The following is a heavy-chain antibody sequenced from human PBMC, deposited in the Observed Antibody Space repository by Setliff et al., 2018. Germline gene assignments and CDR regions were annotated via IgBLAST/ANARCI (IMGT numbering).Heavy chain of an antibody. J-gene: IGHJ3*01. D-gene: IGHD3-16*01. Sequence: ASVKVSCKDSGYTFSTYGISWVRQAPGQGLEWMGWIDPQKGGTQLAQDFEGWVTLTRETSLSTAYLEVTRVRPVNTAMFYCARSRKRPQFGLAGDAFDVWGQGTMVTVSS. V-gene: IGHV1-2*04. CDR2: IDPQKGGT. CDR3: ARSRKRPQFGLAGDAFDV. CDR1: GYTFSTYG.